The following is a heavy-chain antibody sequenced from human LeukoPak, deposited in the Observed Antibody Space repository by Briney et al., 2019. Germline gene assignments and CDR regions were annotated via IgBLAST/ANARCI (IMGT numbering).Heavy chain of an antibody. J-gene: IGHJ4*02. CDR1: GYSFTTYW. Sequence: GASLKISCKTSGYSFTTYWIGWVRQLPGKGLEWMGVIHPGDSDTRYSPSFQGQVTISADKSISTAYLQWSGLKASDTAMYYCARGKYGYNYDYWGQGTLVTVSS. V-gene: IGHV5-51*01. CDR2: IHPGDSDT. D-gene: IGHD5-24*01. CDR3: ARGKYGYNYDY.